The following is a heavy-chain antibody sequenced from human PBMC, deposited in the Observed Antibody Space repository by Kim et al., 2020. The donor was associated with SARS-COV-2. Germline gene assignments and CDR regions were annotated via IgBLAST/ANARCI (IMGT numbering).Heavy chain of an antibody. CDR1: GFTFSSYS. CDR2: IISSSSYI. CDR3: ARDLRRGNDYGDYTDYYYYYGMDV. V-gene: IGHV3-21*01. D-gene: IGHD4-17*01. J-gene: IGHJ6*02. Sequence: GGSLRLSCAASGFTFSSYSMNWVRQAPGKGLEWVSSIISSSSYIYYADSVKGRFTISRDNAKNSLYLQMNSLRAEDTAVYYCARDLRRGNDYGDYTDYYYYYGMDVWGQGTTVTVSS.